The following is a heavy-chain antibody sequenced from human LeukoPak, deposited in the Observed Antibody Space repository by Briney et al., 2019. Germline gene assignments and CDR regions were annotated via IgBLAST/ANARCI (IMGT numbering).Heavy chain of an antibody. V-gene: IGHV3-30*02. CDR3: AKDSAFYYIDV. J-gene: IGHJ6*03. D-gene: IGHD3-10*01. CDR2: IRYNGNNQ. Sequence: AGSLRLSCVASGFTSSDYSMNWVRQAPANGLDWVAFIRYNGNNQYYADSVKGRFTISRDNSKNTLYLQMNSLKGDDTAVYYCAKDSAFYYIDVWGKGTTVIISS. CDR1: GFTSSDYS.